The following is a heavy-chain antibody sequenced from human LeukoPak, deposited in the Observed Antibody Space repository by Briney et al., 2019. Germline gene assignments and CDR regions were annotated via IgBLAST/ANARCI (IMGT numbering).Heavy chain of an antibody. Sequence: GGSVSLLCAAWGFPLSTYGMSWVRQAPGRGVAGVAFIRLEWSDNYYADPVKGRFTISRDNSKNTLYLQTNSLRAEDTAVDHGARDLPNDYGDYGNFDYWGQGTLVTVSS. CDR3: ARDLPNDYGDYGNFDY. D-gene: IGHD4-17*01. J-gene: IGHJ4*02. V-gene: IGHV3-30*02. CDR2: IRLEWSDN. CDR1: GFPLSTYG.